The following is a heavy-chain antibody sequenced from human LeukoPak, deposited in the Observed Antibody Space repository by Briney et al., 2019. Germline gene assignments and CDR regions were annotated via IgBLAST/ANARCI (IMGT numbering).Heavy chain of an antibody. D-gene: IGHD6-13*01. J-gene: IGHJ4*02. V-gene: IGHV3-23*01. CDR2: ISGSGANT. CDR1: GFNFGTYA. Sequence: PGGSLRLSCAASGFNFGTYAMTWVRQAPGKGLEWVSGISGSGANTYYADSVKGRFTISRDNSKNTLYLQMNSLRAEDTAVFYCAKYPASGGYFDYWGQGTLVTVSS. CDR3: AKYPASGGYFDY.